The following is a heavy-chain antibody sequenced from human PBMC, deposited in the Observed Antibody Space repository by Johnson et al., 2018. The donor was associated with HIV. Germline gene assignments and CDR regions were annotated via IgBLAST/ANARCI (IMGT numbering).Heavy chain of an antibody. CDR1: GFGFSRYV. CDR3: ASDGWELLGVAAFDV. D-gene: IGHD1-26*01. J-gene: IGHJ3*01. CDR2: ISYNEDKK. Sequence: QVLLVESGGGVVQPGRSLRASCAASGFGFSRYVMHWVRQAPGKGLEWMAFISYNEDKKYYADSVNGRFTISRDNSKNILYLQMNSLRPEDTAVYYCASDGWELLGVAAFDVWGQGTLVTVSS. V-gene: IGHV3-30*14.